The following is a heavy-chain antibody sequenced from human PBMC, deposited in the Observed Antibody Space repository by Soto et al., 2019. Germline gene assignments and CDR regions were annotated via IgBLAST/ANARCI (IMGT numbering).Heavy chain of an antibody. J-gene: IGHJ4*02. V-gene: IGHV3-23*01. CDR1: GFTFSSYA. CDR2: ISGSGGST. Sequence: GGSLRLSCAASGFTFSSYAMSWVRQAPGKGLEWVSAISGSGGSTYYADSVKGRFTISRDNSKNTLYLQMNSLRAEDTAVYYCAKDLRSSDKLGYCTNGVCYTFDYWGQGTLVTVSS. CDR3: AKDLRSSDKLGYCTNGVCYTFDY. D-gene: IGHD2-8*01.